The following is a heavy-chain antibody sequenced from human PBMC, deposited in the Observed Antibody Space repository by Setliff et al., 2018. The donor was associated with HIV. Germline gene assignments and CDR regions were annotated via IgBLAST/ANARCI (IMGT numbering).Heavy chain of an antibody. D-gene: IGHD6-19*01. J-gene: IGHJ4*02. CDR2: INHSGST. Sequence: PSETLSLTCAVYGGSFSGYYWSWIRQPPGKGLEWIGEINHSGSTNYNPSLKSRVSISADTSKNQFSLKLSSVTAADTAVYYCAIRGSSGWYVGGYFDYWGQGTLVTVSS. V-gene: IGHV4-34*01. CDR3: AIRGSSGWYVGGYFDY. CDR1: GGSFSGYY.